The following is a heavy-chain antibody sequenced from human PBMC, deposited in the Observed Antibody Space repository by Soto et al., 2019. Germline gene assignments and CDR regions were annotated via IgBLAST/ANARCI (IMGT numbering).Heavy chain of an antibody. D-gene: IGHD4-17*01. CDR1: GGSISSYY. CDR2: IYYSGST. CDR3: ARVIDYGDYGGLGYYFDY. V-gene: IGHV4-59*01. Sequence: ETLSLTCTVSGGSISSYYWSWIRQPPGKGLEWIGYIYYSGSTNYNPSLKSRVTISVDTSKNQFSLKLSSVTAADTAVYYCARVIDYGDYGGLGYYFDYWGQGTLVTVSS. J-gene: IGHJ4*02.